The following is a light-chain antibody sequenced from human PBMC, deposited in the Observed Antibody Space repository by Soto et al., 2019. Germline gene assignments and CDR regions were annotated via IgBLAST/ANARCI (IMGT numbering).Light chain of an antibody. Sequence: QSVLTQPASVSGSPGQSITISCIGTSSDVGGHNYVSWYQQYPGKAPKLLISEVSDRPSGISNRFSGSTSGSTASLTISRLQAEDEADYYCSSYTSSSTWVFGGGTKVTVL. CDR2: EVS. V-gene: IGLV2-14*01. CDR3: SSYTSSSTWV. J-gene: IGLJ3*02. CDR1: SSDVGGHNY.